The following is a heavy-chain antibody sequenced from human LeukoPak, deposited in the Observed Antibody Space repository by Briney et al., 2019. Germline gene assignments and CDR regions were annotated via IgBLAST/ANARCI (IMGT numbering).Heavy chain of an antibody. Sequence: SMKVSCKASGGTFSSYAISWVRQAPGQGLEWMGGIIPIFGTANYAQKFQGRVTITADESTSTAYMELSSLRSEDTAVYYCARTRWFGELFYFYYFDYWGQGTLVTVSS. CDR1: GGTFSSYA. CDR2: IIPIFGTA. CDR3: ARTRWFGELFYFYYFDY. V-gene: IGHV1-69*13. J-gene: IGHJ4*02. D-gene: IGHD3-10*01.